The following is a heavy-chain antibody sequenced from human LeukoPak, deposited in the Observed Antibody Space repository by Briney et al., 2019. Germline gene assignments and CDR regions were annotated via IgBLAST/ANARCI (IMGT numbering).Heavy chain of an antibody. CDR1: GYSISSGYY. Sequence: SETLSLTCTVSGYSISSGYYWGWIRQPPGKGLEWLGTIYYSGSTFYNPSLKSRVTISLDTSKNQFSLKLSSVTAADTAVYYCAREGYSSSYRGHYYYMDVWGKGTTVTISS. CDR2: IYYSGST. V-gene: IGHV4-38-2*02. J-gene: IGHJ6*03. CDR3: AREGYSSSYRGHYYYMDV. D-gene: IGHD6-13*01.